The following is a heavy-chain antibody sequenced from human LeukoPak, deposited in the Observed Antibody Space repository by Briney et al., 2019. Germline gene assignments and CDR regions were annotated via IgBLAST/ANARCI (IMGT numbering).Heavy chain of an antibody. CDR1: GFTFSSYA. J-gene: IGHJ4*02. V-gene: IGHV3-7*01. D-gene: IGHD3-10*01. CDR2: IKQDGSEK. Sequence: PGGSLRLSCAASGFTFSSYAMSWVRQAPGKGLEWVADIKQDGSEKYYVDSVKGRFTISRDNAKNSLYLQMNSLRAEDTAVYYCALTPDYYGSGSFDYWGQGTLVTVSS. CDR3: ALTPDYYGSGSFDY.